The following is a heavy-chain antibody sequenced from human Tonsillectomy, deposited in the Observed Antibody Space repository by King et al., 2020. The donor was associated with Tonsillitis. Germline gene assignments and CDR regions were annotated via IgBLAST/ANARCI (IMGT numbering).Heavy chain of an antibody. CDR2: ISYEGSNK. D-gene: IGHD5-18*01. V-gene: IGHV3-30-3*01. CDR1: GFTFSSYA. CDR3: ARDVGLAGYSYGYVDY. Sequence: VQLVESGGGVVQPGRSLRLSCAASGFTFSSYAMHWVRQAPGKGLEWVAVISYEGSNKYYADSVKGRFTISRDNSKNTLFLQMNSLRVEDTAVYYCARDVGLAGYSYGYVDYWGQGTLVTVSS. J-gene: IGHJ4*02.